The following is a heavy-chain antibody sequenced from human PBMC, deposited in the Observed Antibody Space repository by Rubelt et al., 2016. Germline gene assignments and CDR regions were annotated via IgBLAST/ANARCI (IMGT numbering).Heavy chain of an antibody. J-gene: IGHJ4*02. V-gene: IGHV1-18*01. Sequence: QVQLVQSGAEVKKPGASVKVSCKASGYTFTSYGISWVRQAPGQGLEWMGWISAYNGNTNFAQKLQGRVTMTTDTSTRTAYMELRSLRSDDTAVYYCARDRGSLYSSSWVPFDYWGQGTLVTVSS. D-gene: IGHD6-13*01. CDR2: ISAYNGNT. CDR1: GYTFTSYG. CDR3: ARDRGSLYSSSWVPFDY.